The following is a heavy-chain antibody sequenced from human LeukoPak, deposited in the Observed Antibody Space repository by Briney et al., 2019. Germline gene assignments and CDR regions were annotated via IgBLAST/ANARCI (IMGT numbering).Heavy chain of an antibody. J-gene: IGHJ6*03. D-gene: IGHD3-16*01. CDR3: ARDRGGRYYYYMDV. V-gene: IGHV4-61*02. CDR1: GGSISSGSYY. CDR2: IYTSGST. Sequence: SETLSLTCTVSGGSISSGSYYWSWIRQPAGKGLEWIGRIYTSGSTNYNPSLKSRVTISVDTSKNQFSLKLSSVTAADTAVYYCARDRGGRYYYYMDVWGKGTTVTVSS.